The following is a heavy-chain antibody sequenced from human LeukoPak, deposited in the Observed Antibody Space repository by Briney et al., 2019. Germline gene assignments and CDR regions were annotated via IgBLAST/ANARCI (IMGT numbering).Heavy chain of an antibody. CDR1: GFTFSSYA. V-gene: IGHV3-30-3*01. D-gene: IGHD3-10*01. CDR2: ISYDGSSK. CDR3: GRGSVGFGELNY. J-gene: IGHJ4*02. Sequence: PGRSLRLSCAASGFTFSSYAMHWVRQAPGKGLEWVAVISYDGSSKLYADSVEGRFTLSRDNSKNTLYLQMNSLRIEDTAVYYCGRGSVGFGELNYWGQGTLVTVSS.